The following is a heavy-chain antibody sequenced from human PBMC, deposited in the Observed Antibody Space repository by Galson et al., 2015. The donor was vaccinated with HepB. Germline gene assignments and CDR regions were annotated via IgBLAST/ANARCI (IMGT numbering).Heavy chain of an antibody. CDR2: IYYSGST. D-gene: IGHD3-22*01. CDR1: GGSISSYY. CDR3: ARRGFDSSGYYRVDYFDY. Sequence: ETLSLTCTVSGGSISSYYWSWIRQPPGKGLEWIGYIYYSGSTNYNPSLKSRVTISVDTSKNQFSLRLSSVTAADTAVYYCARRGFDSSGYYRVDYFDYWGQGTLVTVSS. V-gene: IGHV4-59*08. J-gene: IGHJ4*02.